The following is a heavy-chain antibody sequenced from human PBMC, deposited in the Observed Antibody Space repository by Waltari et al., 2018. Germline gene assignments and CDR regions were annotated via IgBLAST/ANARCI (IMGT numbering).Heavy chain of an antibody. CDR2: IYPGDSDT. J-gene: IGHJ4*02. V-gene: IGHV5-51*03. D-gene: IGHD6-6*01. Sequence: EAQLVQSGAEVKKPGESLTISCKASGYSFTSYWIGWVRQMPGKGLEWMGTIYPGDSDTRDSPSFQGQGTSSAYKSISTAYLQWSSLNASDTAMYYCARRYSSSSFDYWGQGPLVTVSS. CDR1: GYSFTSYW. CDR3: ARRYSSSSFDY.